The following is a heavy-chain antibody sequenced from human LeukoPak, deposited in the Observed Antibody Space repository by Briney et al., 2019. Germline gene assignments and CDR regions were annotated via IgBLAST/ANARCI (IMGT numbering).Heavy chain of an antibody. CDR1: GGSISSYY. CDR3: ARASYSYDINGWVPFDY. CDR2: IYTSGST. J-gene: IGHJ4*02. Sequence: SETLSLTCTVSGGSISSYYWSWIRQPAGKGLEWIGRIYTSGSTNYNPSLKSRVTMSGDTSKNQFSLRLSSVTAADTAAYYCARASYSYDINGWVPFDYWGQGTLVTVSS. V-gene: IGHV4-4*07. D-gene: IGHD3-22*01.